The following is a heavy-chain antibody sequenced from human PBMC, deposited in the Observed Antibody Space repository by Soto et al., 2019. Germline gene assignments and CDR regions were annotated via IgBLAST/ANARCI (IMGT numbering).Heavy chain of an antibody. CDR2: IYYSGST. CDR1: GGSISSYY. V-gene: IGHV4-59*06. Sequence: SETLCLTCTVSGGSISSYYWSWIRQHPGKGLEWIGYIYYSGSTYYNPSLKSRVTISVDTSKNQFSLKLSSVTAADTAVYYCARSRDRTPFDYWGQGTLVTVSS. CDR3: ARSRDRTPFDY. J-gene: IGHJ4*02.